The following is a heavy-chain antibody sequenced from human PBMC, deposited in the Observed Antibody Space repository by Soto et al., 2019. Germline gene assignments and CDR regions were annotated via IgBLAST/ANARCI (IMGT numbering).Heavy chain of an antibody. D-gene: IGHD6-13*01. V-gene: IGHV1-18*01. CDR2: ISAYNGNT. Sequence: ASVKVSCKASGYTFTIYGISWVLQAPGQGLEWMGWISAYNGNTNYAQKLQGRVTMTTDTSTSTAYMELRSLRSDDTAVYYCAREVAAAGTLLDCWGQGTLVTVSS. CDR3: AREVAAAGTLLDC. CDR1: GYTFTIYG. J-gene: IGHJ4*02.